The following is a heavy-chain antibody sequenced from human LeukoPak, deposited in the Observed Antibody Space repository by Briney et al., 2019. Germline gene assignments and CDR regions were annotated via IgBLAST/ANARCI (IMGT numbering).Heavy chain of an antibody. V-gene: IGHV4-59*12. D-gene: IGHD3-10*01. J-gene: IGHJ6*02. CDR2: MYNSGST. CDR3: ARALTMVRGVRLYYYYGMDV. CDR1: GGSISSYY. Sequence: SETLSLTCTVSGGSISSYYWSWIRQPPGKGLEWIGYMYNSGSTNYNPSLKSRVTTSVDTSKNQFSLKLSSVTAADTAVYYCARALTMVRGVRLYYYYGMDVWGQGTTVTVSS.